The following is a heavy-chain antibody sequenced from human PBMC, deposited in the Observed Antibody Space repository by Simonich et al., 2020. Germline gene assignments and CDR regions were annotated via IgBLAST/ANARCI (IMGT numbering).Heavy chain of an antibody. Sequence: EVQLVQSGAEVKKPGATVKISCKVSGYTFTDYYMHWVQQAPGKGLGWVWLVDQEDGETIYAEKCQGRGTITADTSTDTAYMELSSLRSEDTAVYYCATSNLGRYYYYMDVWGKGTTVTVSS. V-gene: IGHV1-69-2*01. CDR2: VDQEDGET. CDR3: ATSNLGRYYYYMDV. CDR1: GYTFTDYY. D-gene: IGHD1-7*01. J-gene: IGHJ6*03.